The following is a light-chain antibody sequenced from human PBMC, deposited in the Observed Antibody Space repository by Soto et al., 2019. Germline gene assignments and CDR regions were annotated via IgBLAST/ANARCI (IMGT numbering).Light chain of an antibody. CDR3: FSYRISSYV. CDR1: SGDVGGYKY. V-gene: IGLV2-14*01. Sequence: QSVLTQPASVSGSPGQSITISCTGTSGDVGGYKYVSWYQHHPGKAPKLIIYEVSNRPSGVSDRFSGSKSGNTASLTISGLQAEDEADYYCFSYRISSYVFGTGTQLTVL. CDR2: EVS. J-gene: IGLJ1*01.